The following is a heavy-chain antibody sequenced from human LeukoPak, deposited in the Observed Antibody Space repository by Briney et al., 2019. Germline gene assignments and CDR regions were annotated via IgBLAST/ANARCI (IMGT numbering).Heavy chain of an antibody. CDR2: IGDNSIFTGRFT. CDR1: GFTFSNYA. CDR3: ARDWYDC. Sequence: PGESLRLSCAASGFTFSNYAMIWVRQAPGKGLEWVSVIGDNSIFTGRFTYYAESVKGRFTISRDNSQGTVDLQMNNLRVEDTAVYYCARDWYDCWGQGTQVTVSS. V-gene: IGHV3-23*01. J-gene: IGHJ5*01.